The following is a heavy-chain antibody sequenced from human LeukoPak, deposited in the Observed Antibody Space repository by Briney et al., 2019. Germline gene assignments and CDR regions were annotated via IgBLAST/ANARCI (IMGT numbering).Heavy chain of an antibody. CDR2: IFYSGST. J-gene: IGHJ6*02. CDR1: GGSISSGDYY. D-gene: IGHD3-3*01. V-gene: IGHV4-31*03. Sequence: TSQTLSLTCTVSGGSISSGDYYWNWIRQHPEKSLEWIGYIFYSGSTNYNPSLKSRVTISVDTSKNQFSLKLSSVTAADTAVYYCARDDVRSYDFWSGYLYYYYGMDVWGQGTTVTVSS. CDR3: ARDDVRSYDFWSGYLYYYYGMDV.